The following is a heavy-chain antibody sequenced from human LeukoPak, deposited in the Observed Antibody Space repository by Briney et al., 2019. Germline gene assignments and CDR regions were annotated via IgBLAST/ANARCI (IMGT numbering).Heavy chain of an antibody. J-gene: IGHJ4*02. CDR1: GGSISSDSYY. CDR3: ARTITVAGKYYFDY. D-gene: IGHD6-19*01. CDR2: IYTSGST. V-gene: IGHV4-61*02. Sequence: SETLSLTCTVSGGSISSDSYYWSWIRQPAGKELESIGRIYTSGSTNYNPSLKSRVTISVDTSKNQFSLTLSSVTAADTAVYYCARTITVAGKYYFDYWGQGTLVTVSS.